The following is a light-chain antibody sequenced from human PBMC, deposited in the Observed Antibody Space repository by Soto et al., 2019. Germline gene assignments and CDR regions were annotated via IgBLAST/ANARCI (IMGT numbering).Light chain of an antibody. J-gene: IGLJ1*01. CDR3: CSYEGSYV. CDR2: DVS. Sequence: QSALTQPRSVSGSPGQSVTISCTGTSSDVGGYNYVSWYQQHPGKAPKHMIYDVSKRPSGVPDRFSDSKSGNTASLTISGLQAEDEADYYCCSYEGSYVFGTGTKLNVL. V-gene: IGLV2-11*01. CDR1: SSDVGGYNY.